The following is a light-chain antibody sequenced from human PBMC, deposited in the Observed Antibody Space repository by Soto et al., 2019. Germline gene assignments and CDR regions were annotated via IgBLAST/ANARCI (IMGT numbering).Light chain of an antibody. CDR3: QQYGSSPST. V-gene: IGKV3-20*01. Sequence: IVLTQSPGTLSLSPGERATLSCRASQSVSSGYLAWYQQKPGQAPRLLIYGASSRATGIPDRFSGSGSGTEFTLTISRVEPEDFAVYYCQQYGSSPSTFGQGTRLEIK. J-gene: IGKJ5*01. CDR2: GAS. CDR1: QSVSSGY.